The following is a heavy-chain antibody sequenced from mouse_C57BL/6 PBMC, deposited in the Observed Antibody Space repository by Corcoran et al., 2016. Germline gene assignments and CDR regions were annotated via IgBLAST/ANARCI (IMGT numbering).Heavy chain of an antibody. Sequence: QVQLQQSGAELGKPWASVKISCKASGDAFSSYWMNWVKQRPGKGLEWIGQIYPGDGDTNYNGQFKGKATLTADKSSSTAYMQLSSLTSEDSAVYFCARKYYDYDYAMDYWGQGTSVTVSS. CDR1: GDAFSSYW. J-gene: IGHJ4*01. D-gene: IGHD2-4*01. V-gene: IGHV1-80*01. CDR3: ARKYYDYDYAMDY. CDR2: IYPGDGDT.